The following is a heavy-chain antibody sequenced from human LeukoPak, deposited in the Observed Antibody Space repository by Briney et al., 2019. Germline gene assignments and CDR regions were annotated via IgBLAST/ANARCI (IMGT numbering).Heavy chain of an antibody. CDR1: GGSISSYY. D-gene: IGHD6-19*01. CDR3: ARDGSGSGWAN. Sequence: PSETLSLTCTVSGGSISSYYWSWLRQPPGKGLEWIGYIYYSGGTSYNPSLKSRVTISVDTSENQFSLKLSSVTAADTAVYYCARDGSGSGWANWGQGTLVTVSS. V-gene: IGHV4-59*01. CDR2: IYYSGGT. J-gene: IGHJ4*02.